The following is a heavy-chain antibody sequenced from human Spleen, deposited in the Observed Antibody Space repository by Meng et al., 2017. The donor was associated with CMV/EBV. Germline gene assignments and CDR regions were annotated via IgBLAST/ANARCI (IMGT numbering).Heavy chain of an antibody. D-gene: IGHD4/OR15-4a*01. Sequence: GESLKISCAASGFTFSSYAMSWVRQAPGKGLEWVSVIYSGGSTYYADSVKGRFTISRDNSKNTLYLQMNSLRAEDTAVYYCARERGAHTINDAFDIWGQGTMVTVSS. CDR3: ARERGAHTINDAFDI. CDR2: IYSGGST. V-gene: IGHV3-53*01. J-gene: IGHJ3*02. CDR1: GFTFSSYA.